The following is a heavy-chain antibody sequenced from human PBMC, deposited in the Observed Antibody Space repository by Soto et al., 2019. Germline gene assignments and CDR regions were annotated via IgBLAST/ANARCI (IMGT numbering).Heavy chain of an antibody. J-gene: IGHJ4*02. Sequence: SETLSLTCTVSGGSISSSIYYWGWIRQPPGKGLEWIGSIYYSGSTYYNPSLKSRVTISVDTSKNQFSLKLSSVTAADTAVYYCARDQNGSPHFDYWGQGTLVTVSS. D-gene: IGHD1-26*01. V-gene: IGHV4-39*02. CDR1: GGSISSSIYY. CDR2: IYYSGST. CDR3: ARDQNGSPHFDY.